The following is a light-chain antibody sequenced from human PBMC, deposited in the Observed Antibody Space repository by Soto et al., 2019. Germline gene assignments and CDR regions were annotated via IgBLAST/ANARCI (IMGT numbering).Light chain of an antibody. V-gene: IGKV3-20*01. CDR3: QQYSTSRKT. Sequence: DIVLTQSPGTLSLSPGERATLSCRASQSVTNSFVAWYQQKPGQAPRLIMYGASTRATGIPDRFRGSGSGTDFTLTISRLEPEDFAVYYCQQYSTSRKTFGQGTKVEIK. CDR1: QSVTNSF. J-gene: IGKJ1*01. CDR2: GAS.